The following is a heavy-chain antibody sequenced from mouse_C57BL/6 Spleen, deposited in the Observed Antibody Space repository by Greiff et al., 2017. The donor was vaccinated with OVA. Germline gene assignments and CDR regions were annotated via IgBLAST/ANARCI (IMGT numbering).Heavy chain of an antibody. D-gene: IGHD6-1*01. Sequence: VQLQQSGAELVRPGASVKLSCTASGFTITDDYMHWVKQRPEQGLEWIGWIAPENGDTEYDSKFPGKATITADTSSNTAYLQLSSLTSEDTAVDYCTALSPWFAYWGQGTLVTVSA. J-gene: IGHJ3*01. CDR1: GFTITDDY. CDR3: TALSPWFAY. CDR2: IAPENGDT. V-gene: IGHV14-4*01.